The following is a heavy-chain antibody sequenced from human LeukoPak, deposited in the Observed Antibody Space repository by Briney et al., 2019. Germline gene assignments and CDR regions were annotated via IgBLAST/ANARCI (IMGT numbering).Heavy chain of an antibody. CDR1: GFTFSNYN. CDR3: ARTKEMATISYFDS. D-gene: IGHD5-24*01. V-gene: IGHV3-23*01. J-gene: IGHJ4*02. Sequence: GGSLRLSCAASGFTFSNYNMNWVRQAPGKGLEWVSAISGSGGSTYYADSVKGRFTISRDNSKNTLYLQMNSLRAEDTAVYYCARTKEMATISYFDSWGQGTLVTVSS. CDR2: ISGSGGST.